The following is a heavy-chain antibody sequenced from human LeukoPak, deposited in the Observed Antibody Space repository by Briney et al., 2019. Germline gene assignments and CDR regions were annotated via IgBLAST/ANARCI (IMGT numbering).Heavy chain of an antibody. CDR2: IYPGDSDT. CDR3: ARHYYGTVDY. CDR1: GYSFTSYW. Sequence: GESLKIFCKGSGYSFTSYWIGWVRQMPGKGLEGMGIIYPGDSDTRYSPSFQGQVTISAKKSISTTYLQWSSLKASDTAMYYCARHYYGTVDYWGQGTLVTVSS. D-gene: IGHD3-10*01. J-gene: IGHJ4*02. V-gene: IGHV5-51*01.